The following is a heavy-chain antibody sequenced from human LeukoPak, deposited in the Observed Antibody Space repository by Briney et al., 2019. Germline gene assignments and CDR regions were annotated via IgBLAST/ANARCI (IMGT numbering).Heavy chain of an antibody. CDR2: INHSGST. D-gene: IGHD6-25*01. J-gene: IGHJ4*02. V-gene: IGHV4-34*01. Sequence: SETLSLTCAVYGGSFSGYYWSWIRQPPGKGLEWIGEINHSGSTYYNPSLKSRVTISVDTSKNQFSLKLSSVTAADTAVYYCARDGRAVSGGGGYWGQGTLVTVSS. CDR3: ARDGRAVSGGGGY. CDR1: GGSFSGYY.